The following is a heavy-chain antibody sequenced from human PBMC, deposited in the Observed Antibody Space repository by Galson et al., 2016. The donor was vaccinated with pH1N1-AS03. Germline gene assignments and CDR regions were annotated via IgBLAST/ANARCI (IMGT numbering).Heavy chain of an antibody. V-gene: IGHV4-38-2*02. CDR1: GYSMTSGYF. Sequence: ETRSLTCTVFGYSMTSGYFWGWIRQPPGKGLEWSGSSYHTGSTYYNPSLKSRVSVSLDTSKGQFSLKLNSVTATDNAVYYCARQSRVLCSFGEYPNAIDIWGQGTMVAVSS. CDR2: SYHTGST. CDR3: ARQSRVLCSFGEYPNAIDI. J-gene: IGHJ3*02. D-gene: IGHD3-10*01.